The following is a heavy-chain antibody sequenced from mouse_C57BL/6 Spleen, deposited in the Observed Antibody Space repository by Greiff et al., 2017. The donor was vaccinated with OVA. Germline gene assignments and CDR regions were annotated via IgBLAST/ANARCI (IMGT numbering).Heavy chain of an antibody. Sequence: QVHVKQPGAELVKPGASVKLSCKASGYTFTSYWMHWVKQRPGQGLEWIGMIHPNSGSTNYNEKFKSKATLTVDKSSSTAYMQLSSLTSEDSAVYYCARWDGYYNFDYWGQGTTLTVSS. CDR1: GYTFTSYW. D-gene: IGHD2-3*01. CDR2: IHPNSGST. V-gene: IGHV1-64*01. CDR3: ARWDGYYNFDY. J-gene: IGHJ2*01.